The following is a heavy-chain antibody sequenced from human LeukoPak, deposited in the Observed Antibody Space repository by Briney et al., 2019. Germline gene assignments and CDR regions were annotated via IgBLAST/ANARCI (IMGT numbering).Heavy chain of an antibody. CDR1: GYTFTSYG. V-gene: IGHV1-18*01. J-gene: IGHJ6*03. D-gene: IGHD3-10*01. CDR2: ISAYNGNT. CDR3: ARAGLGPVYYYMDF. Sequence: ASVKVSCKASGYTFTSYGISWVRQAPGQGLEWTGWISAYNGNTNYAQKLQGRVTMTTDTSTSTAYMELRSLRSDDTAVYYCARAGLGPVYYYMDFWGKGTTVTVSS.